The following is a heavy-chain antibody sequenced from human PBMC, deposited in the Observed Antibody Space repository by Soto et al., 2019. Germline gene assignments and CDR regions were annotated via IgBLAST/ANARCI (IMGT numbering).Heavy chain of an antibody. D-gene: IGHD1-26*01. J-gene: IGHJ3*01. CDR2: LYIGGGT. CDR3: ARGGANDAFDV. Sequence: EVQLVETGGGLIQPGGSLRLSCAASGFIVSNNYMSWVRQAPGKGLEWVSVLYIGGGTYYADSVKGRFTISRDSSKNTLYLQMTSLSDEDTAVYFCARGGANDAFDVWGQGTMVTVSS. V-gene: IGHV3-53*02. CDR1: GFIVSNNY.